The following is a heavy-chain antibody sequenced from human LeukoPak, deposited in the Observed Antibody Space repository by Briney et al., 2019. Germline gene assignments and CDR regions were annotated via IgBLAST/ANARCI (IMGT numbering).Heavy chain of an antibody. V-gene: IGHV4-59*11. CDR1: GGSISHLY. D-gene: IGHD3-10*01. CDR2: IYYSGTT. CDR3: ARGGVAAKYYFDS. Sequence: SETLSLTCTVSGGSISHLYWSWIRQPPGKGLEFIGYIYYSGTTNYNPSLKSRVTLSVDTSKNQFSLKLSSVTAADTAVYYCARGGVAAKYYFDSWGQGTLVTVSS. J-gene: IGHJ4*02.